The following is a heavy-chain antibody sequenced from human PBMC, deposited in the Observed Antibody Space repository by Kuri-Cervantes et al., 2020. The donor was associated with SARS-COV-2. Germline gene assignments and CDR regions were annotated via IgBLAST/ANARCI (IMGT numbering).Heavy chain of an antibody. CDR2: IYYSGST. CDR3: ARHYAFDRFHK. V-gene: IGHV4-31*03. J-gene: IGHJ4*02. D-gene: IGHD3-9*01. Sequence: LRLSCTVSGGSISSGGYYWSWIRQHPGKGLEWIGYIYYSGSTNYNPSRKSRLSLSVDTSKNQFSLKLTSVTAADTAIYYCARHYAFDRFHKWGQGTQVTVSS. CDR1: GGSISSGGYY.